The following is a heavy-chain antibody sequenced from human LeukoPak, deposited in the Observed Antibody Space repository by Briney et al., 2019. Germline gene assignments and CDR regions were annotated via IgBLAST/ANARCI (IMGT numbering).Heavy chain of an antibody. D-gene: IGHD5-12*01. CDR2: INPNSGGT. V-gene: IGHV1-2*06. J-gene: IGHJ4*02. Sequence: ASVKVSCTASGYTFTGYYMHWVRQAPGQGLEWMGRINPNSGGTNYAQKFQGRVTMTRDTSISTAYMELSMLRSGDTAVYYCARLISWVPYYYFYYWGQGTLVTVSS. CDR3: ARLISWVPYYYFYY. CDR1: GYTFTGYY.